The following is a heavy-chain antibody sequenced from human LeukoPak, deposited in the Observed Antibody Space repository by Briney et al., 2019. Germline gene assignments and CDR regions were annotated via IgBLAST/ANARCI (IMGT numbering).Heavy chain of an antibody. CDR3: ARGGGVRSPYYFDY. CDR2: IYYSGST. J-gene: IGHJ4*02. Sequence: PSETLSLTCTVSGGSISSYYWSWIRQPPGKGLEWIGYIYYSGSTNYNPSLKSRVTISVDTSKNQFSLKLSSVTAADTAVYYCARGGGVRSPYYFDYWGQGTLVTVSS. D-gene: IGHD3-10*01. CDR1: GGSISSYY. V-gene: IGHV4-59*01.